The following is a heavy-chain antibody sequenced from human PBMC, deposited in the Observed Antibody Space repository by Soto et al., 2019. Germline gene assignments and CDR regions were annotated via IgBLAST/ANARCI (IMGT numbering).Heavy chain of an antibody. CDR1: GLIFSDAW. Sequence: EVQVVESGGGLVKPGDSLRLSCVVSGLIFSDAWVSWVRQAPGKGLEWLGRIRNGGATDYPAPVKGRFTISRDDSKNTFYLQRNSLRTDDTALYYCSWNADVYHGMPVWGQGTTVTVSS. CDR3: SWNADVYHGMPV. D-gene: IGHD1-1*01. V-gene: IGHV3-15*01. J-gene: IGHJ6*02. CDR2: IRNGGAT.